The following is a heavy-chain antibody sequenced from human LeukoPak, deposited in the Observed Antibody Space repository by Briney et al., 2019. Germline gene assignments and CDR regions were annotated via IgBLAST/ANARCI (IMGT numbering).Heavy chain of an antibody. Sequence: TGGSLRLSCAASGFTFSSYSMNWVRQAPGKGLEWVSYISSSGSTIYYANAVKGRFTISRDNAKNSLYLQMNSLRAEDTAVYYCARANVWWLRVDYWGQGTLVTVSS. CDR3: ARANVWWLRVDY. CDR2: ISSSGSTI. J-gene: IGHJ4*02. CDR1: GFTFSSYS. D-gene: IGHD5-12*01. V-gene: IGHV3-48*01.